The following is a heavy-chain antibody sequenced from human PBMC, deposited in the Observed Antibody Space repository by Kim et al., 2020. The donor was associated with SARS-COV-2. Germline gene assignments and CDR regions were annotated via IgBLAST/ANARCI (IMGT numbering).Heavy chain of an antibody. CDR2: ISGTGGGT. Sequence: GGSLRLSCAASGFTFSNYAMSWVRQAPGKGLEWVSAISGTGGGTYYADSVKGRFTISRDNSKNTLHLQMNSLRAEDTAVYYCLAGTLDWGQGTTVTVSS. CDR3: LAGTLD. J-gene: IGHJ6*02. D-gene: IGHD6-13*01. V-gene: IGHV3-23*01. CDR1: GFTFSNYA.